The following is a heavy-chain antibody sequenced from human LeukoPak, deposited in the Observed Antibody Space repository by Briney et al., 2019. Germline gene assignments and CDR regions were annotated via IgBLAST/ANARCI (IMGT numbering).Heavy chain of an antibody. CDR2: MYTTGST. V-gene: IGHV4-61*02. Sequence: TSETLSLTCTVSGDSISSGLYYWNWIRQPAGKGLEWIGRMYTTGSTNYNPSLESRVTISLDTSKNQFSLRLDSATAADTAVYYCARDRGSGAAFFAYWGQGILVTVSS. CDR1: GDSISSGLYY. CDR3: ARDRGSGAAFFAY. D-gene: IGHD6-25*01. J-gene: IGHJ4*02.